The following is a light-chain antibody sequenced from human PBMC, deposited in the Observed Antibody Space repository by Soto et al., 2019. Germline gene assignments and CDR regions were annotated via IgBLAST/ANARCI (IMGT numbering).Light chain of an antibody. J-gene: IGKJ1*01. Sequence: AIQMTQPPSSLSASVGDRVTITCRASQDISNDLGWYQQKPGKAPKVLIYAASSLQSGVPSRFSGSASGTDFTLTISSLQPEDFATYYCLQDYNYPWTFGQGTKVDIK. CDR1: QDISND. CDR2: AAS. CDR3: LQDYNYPWT. V-gene: IGKV1-6*01.